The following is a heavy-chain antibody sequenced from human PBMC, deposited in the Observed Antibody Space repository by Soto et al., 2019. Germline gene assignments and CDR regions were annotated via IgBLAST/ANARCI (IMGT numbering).Heavy chain of an antibody. Sequence: EVQLVESGGGLVQPGRSLRLSCVASGFIADDYAMHWVRQAPGKGLEWVSGISSNSATINYADSVKGRFTISRDNAKNFLFLQMNSLRPEDTAFYYCVKDMKWGGMTTIHYFDSWGQGTLVTVSS. CDR2: ISSNSATI. V-gene: IGHV3-9*02. CDR1: GFIADDYA. D-gene: IGHD4-17*01. CDR3: VKDMKWGGMTTIHYFDS. J-gene: IGHJ4*02.